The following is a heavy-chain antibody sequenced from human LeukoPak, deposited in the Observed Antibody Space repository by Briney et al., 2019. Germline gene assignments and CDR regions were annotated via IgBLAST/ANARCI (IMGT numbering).Heavy chain of an antibody. CDR1: GFIFDDYL. Sequence: GGSLRLSCAASGFIFDDYLIHWVRQRPGKGLEWVSLISWDGGVTYHADSVKGRFTISRDNSKNSLYLQMNSLRTEDTALYYCAKARGLIGGAFDIWGQGTLVTVSS. CDR2: ISWDGGVT. J-gene: IGHJ4*02. CDR3: AKARGLIGGAFDI. D-gene: IGHD3-22*01. V-gene: IGHV3-43*01.